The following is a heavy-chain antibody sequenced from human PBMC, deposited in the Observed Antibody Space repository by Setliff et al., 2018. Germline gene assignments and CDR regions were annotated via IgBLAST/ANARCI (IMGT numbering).Heavy chain of an antibody. V-gene: IGHV3-73*01. CDR2: IRSKANSYAT. D-gene: IGHD6-6*01. Sequence: GGSLRLSCAASGFTFSSYAMHWVRQASGKGLEWVGRIRSKANSYATAYAASVKGRFTISRDDSKNTAYLQMNSLKTEDTAVYYCAREGQLGPFDYWGQGTLVTVSS. CDR3: AREGQLGPFDY. CDR1: GFTFSSYA. J-gene: IGHJ4*02.